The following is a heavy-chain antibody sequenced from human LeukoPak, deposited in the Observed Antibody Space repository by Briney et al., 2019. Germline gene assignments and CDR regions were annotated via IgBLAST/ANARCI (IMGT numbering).Heavy chain of an antibody. Sequence: SETLSLTCTVSGGSISSGGYYWSWIRQPPGKGLEWIGYIYHSGSTYYNPSLKSRVTISVDRSKNQFSLKLSSVTAADTAVYYCARLTADSSSWYVNWFDPWGQGTLVTVSS. CDR2: IYHSGST. D-gene: IGHD6-13*01. CDR1: GGSISSGGYY. V-gene: IGHV4-30-2*01. CDR3: ARLTADSSSWYVNWFDP. J-gene: IGHJ5*02.